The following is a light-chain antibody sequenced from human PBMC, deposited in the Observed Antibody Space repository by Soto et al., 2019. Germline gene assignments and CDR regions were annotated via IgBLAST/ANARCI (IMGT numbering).Light chain of an antibody. CDR2: DAS. V-gene: IGKV1-39*01. J-gene: IGKJ2*01. Sequence: DIQMTQSPSSLSASVGDRVMITCRASQTISTYLNWYQQKPGTAPKLLIYDASTLQSGVPSRFRGSGSGTDFTLTISNLQPEDLATFYCQQSFSRPMYTFGLGTKVEIK. CDR3: QQSFSRPMYT. CDR1: QTISTY.